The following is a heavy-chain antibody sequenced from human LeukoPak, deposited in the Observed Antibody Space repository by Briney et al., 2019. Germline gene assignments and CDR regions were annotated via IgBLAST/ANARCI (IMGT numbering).Heavy chain of an antibody. J-gene: IGHJ4*02. V-gene: IGHV4-61*01. CDR2: IYYSGST. CDR3: ARSGYSYGTMYYFDY. CDR1: GGSISSNTYY. Sequence: SETLSLTCAVSGGSISSNTYYWSWIRQPPGKGLEWIGYIYYSGSTNYNPSLKSRVTISVDTSKNQFSLKLSSVTAADTAVYYYARSGYSYGTMYYFDYWGQGTLVTVSS. D-gene: IGHD5-18*01.